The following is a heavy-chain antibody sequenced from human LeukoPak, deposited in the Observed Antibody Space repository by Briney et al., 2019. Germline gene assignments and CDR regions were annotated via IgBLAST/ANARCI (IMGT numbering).Heavy chain of an antibody. J-gene: IGHJ4*02. Sequence: GGSLRLSCAASGFTFSSYAMSWVRQAPGKGLEWVSAVSGSGGSTYYADSVKGRFTISRDNSKNTLYLQMYSLRAEDTAVYYCANSRGAHMRHSSSYYFDYWGQGTLVTVSS. D-gene: IGHD6-6*01. CDR2: VSGSGGST. V-gene: IGHV3-23*01. CDR3: ANSRGAHMRHSSSYYFDY. CDR1: GFTFSSYA.